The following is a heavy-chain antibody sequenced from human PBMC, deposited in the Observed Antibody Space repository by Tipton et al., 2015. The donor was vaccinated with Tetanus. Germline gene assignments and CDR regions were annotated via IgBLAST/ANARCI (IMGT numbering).Heavy chain of an antibody. CDR3: ARANFDFPKKGPFDS. Sequence: TLSLTCTVSGGSLRSGDHYWSWIRQPPGKGLEWLAYISSSGSTSSDYSLKSRITISRDTSKNHFSLNLASVTAADTAVYFCARANFDFPKKGPFDSWGQGIPVIVSA. CDR1: GGSLRSGDHY. J-gene: IGHJ4*02. CDR2: ISSSGST. V-gene: IGHV4-61*03. D-gene: IGHD3-3*01.